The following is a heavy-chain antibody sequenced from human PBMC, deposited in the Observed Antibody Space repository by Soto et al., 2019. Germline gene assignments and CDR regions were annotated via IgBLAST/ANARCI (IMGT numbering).Heavy chain of an antibody. J-gene: IGHJ4*02. Sequence: EVQLVESGGGLVEPGGSRRLSCAASGFTFSSYTMRWVRQAPGKGLEWVSTISGSGSSTYSADSVKGRFTISRDNSKNALYLKMNSLRVEHAAIYYCDKAWGIDYWGQGTLVTVSS. CDR3: DKAWGIDY. V-gene: IGHV3-23*04. CDR2: ISGSGSST. CDR1: GFTFSSYT. D-gene: IGHD7-27*01.